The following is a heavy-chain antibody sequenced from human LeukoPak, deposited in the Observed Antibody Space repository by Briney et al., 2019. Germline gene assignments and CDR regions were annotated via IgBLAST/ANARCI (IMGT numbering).Heavy chain of an antibody. J-gene: IGHJ4*02. Sequence: GGSLRLSCVASGFTFSSYGMHWVRQAPGKGLEWVAFIRYDGTNKYYADSVKGRFTISRDNSKNTLYLQMNSLRAEDTAVYYCAKDRSGSYSQGLDYWGQGTLVTVSS. CDR3: AKDRSGSYSQGLDY. CDR1: GFTFSSYG. CDR2: IRYDGTNK. V-gene: IGHV3-30*02. D-gene: IGHD1-26*01.